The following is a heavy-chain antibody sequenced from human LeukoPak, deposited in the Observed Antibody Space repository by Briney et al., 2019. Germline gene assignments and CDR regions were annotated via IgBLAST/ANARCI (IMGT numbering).Heavy chain of an antibody. D-gene: IGHD3-22*01. CDR1: GYTLTELS. J-gene: IGHJ3*02. CDR3: ATSGDRYDSSGYDAFDI. Sequence: ASVKVSCKVSGYTLTELSMNWVRQAPGKGLEWMGGFNPEDGETIYAQKFQGRVTMTEETSTDTAYMELSSLRSEDTAVYYCATSGDRYDSSGYDAFDICGQGTMVTVSS. V-gene: IGHV1-24*01. CDR2: FNPEDGET.